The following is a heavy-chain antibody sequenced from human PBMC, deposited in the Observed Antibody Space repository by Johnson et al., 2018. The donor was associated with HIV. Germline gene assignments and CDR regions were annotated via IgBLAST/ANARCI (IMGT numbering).Heavy chain of an antibody. CDR1: GFTFSSYA. CDR3: AAGLVGAFDI. V-gene: IGHV3-30-3*01. J-gene: IGHJ3*02. Sequence: QVQLVESGGGVVQPGRSLRLSFAASGFTFSSYAMHWVRQAPGKGLEWVAVISYDGSNKYYTDSVKGRFTFSSDNSKNTLFLQMNSLRAEDTAVYYCAAGLVGAFDIWGQGTMVTVSS. D-gene: IGHD6-6*01. CDR2: ISYDGSNK.